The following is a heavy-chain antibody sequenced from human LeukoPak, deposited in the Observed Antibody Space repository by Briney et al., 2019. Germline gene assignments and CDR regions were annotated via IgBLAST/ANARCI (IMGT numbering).Heavy chain of an antibody. J-gene: IGHJ4*02. CDR1: GYTFTGYY. CDR2: INPNSGGT. V-gene: IGHV1-2*02. CDR3: ARGGVSIAARPDDY. D-gene: IGHD6-6*01. Sequence: GASVKVSCKASGYTFTGYYMHWVRQAPGQGLEWMGWINPNSGGTNYAQKFQGRVTMARDTSISTAYMELSRLRSDDTAVYYCARGGVSIAARPDDYWGQGTLVTVSS.